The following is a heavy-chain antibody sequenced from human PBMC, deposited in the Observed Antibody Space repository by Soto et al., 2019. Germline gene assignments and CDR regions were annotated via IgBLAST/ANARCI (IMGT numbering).Heavy chain of an antibody. CDR3: ARAALGYCSRTSCDASWNS. V-gene: IGHV4-34*01. J-gene: IGHJ4*02. D-gene: IGHD2-2*01. Sequence: QVQLQQWGAGLLKPSETLSLTCAVYGGSFSGYYWSWIRQPPGKGLEWIGEINHSGSTNYNPSLKSRVTISVDTSKNQFSLKLSSVTAADTAVYYCARAALGYCSRTSCDASWNSWGQGTLVTVSS. CDR2: INHSGST. CDR1: GGSFSGYY.